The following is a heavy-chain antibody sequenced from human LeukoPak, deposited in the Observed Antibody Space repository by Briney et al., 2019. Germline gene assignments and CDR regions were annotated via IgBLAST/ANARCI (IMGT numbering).Heavy chain of an antibody. V-gene: IGHV1-69*04. CDR1: GGTFSSYA. D-gene: IGHD5-18*01. CDR3: ARDQADTAMVNFDY. J-gene: IGHJ4*02. Sequence: SVKVSCKASGGTFSSYAISWVRQAPGQGLEWMGRTIPILGIANYAQKFQGRVTITEDKSTSTAHMELSSLRSEDTAVYYCARDQADTAMVNFDYWGQGTLVTVSS. CDR2: TIPILGIA.